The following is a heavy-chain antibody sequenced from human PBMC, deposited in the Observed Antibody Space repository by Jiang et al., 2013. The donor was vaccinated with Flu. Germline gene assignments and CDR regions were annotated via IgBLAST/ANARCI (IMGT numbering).Heavy chain of an antibody. Sequence: GAEVKKPGESLKISCKGSGYSFSRYWIGWVRQMPGKGLEWMGIIYPADSDTKYSPTFQGQVTISADKSISTAYLQWSSLKASDAAMYYCARWMVRGVLGGYYYYGMDVWGQGTTVTVSS. CDR1: GYSFSRYW. D-gene: IGHD3-10*01. CDR3: ARWMVRGVLGGYYYYGMDV. J-gene: IGHJ6*02. V-gene: IGHV5-51*01. CDR2: IYPADSDT.